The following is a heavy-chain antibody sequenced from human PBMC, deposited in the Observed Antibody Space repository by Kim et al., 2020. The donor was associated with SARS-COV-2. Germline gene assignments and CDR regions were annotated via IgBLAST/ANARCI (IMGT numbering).Heavy chain of an antibody. CDR1: GGSFSGYY. V-gene: IGHV4-34*01. CDR3: ARRLSNTSGWGSHYCDL. CDR2: INHSGRT. Sequence: SETLSLTCAVYGGSFSGYYWSWIRQPPGKGLEWIGEINHSGRTNYNPSLKSRVTISVDTSKNQFSLKLTSVTAADTAVYYCARRLSNTSGWGSHYCDLWGQGPWSPSPQ. D-gene: IGHD3-10*01. J-gene: IGHJ1*01.